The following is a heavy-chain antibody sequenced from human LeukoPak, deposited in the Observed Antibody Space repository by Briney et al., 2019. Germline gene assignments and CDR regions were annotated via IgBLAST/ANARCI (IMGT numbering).Heavy chain of an antibody. CDR2: IYTSGST. J-gene: IGHJ3*02. CDR1: GGSISSGSYY. CDR3: ARVVIVPAAIGAFGAFDI. Sequence: PSETLSLTCTVSGGSISSGSYYWSWIRQPAGKGLEWIGRIYTSGSTNYNPSLKSRVTMSVDTSKNQFSLKLSSVTAADTAVYYCARVVIVPAAIGAFGAFDIWGQGTMVTVSS. V-gene: IGHV4-61*02. D-gene: IGHD2-2*01.